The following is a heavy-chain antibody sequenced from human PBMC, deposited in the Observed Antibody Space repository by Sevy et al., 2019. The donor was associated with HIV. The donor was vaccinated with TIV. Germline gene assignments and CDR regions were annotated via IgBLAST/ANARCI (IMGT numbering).Heavy chain of an antibody. Sequence: GGSLRLSCVASGFTFKTYAMNWVRQAPGKGLEWVSGISGGGGRTSYADSVEGRFTISRDNSMNTLYLQMNSLRAEDTALYYCARVRDDSSGFHLDYWGQGTLVTVSS. V-gene: IGHV3-23*01. CDR1: GFTFKTYA. J-gene: IGHJ4*02. CDR2: ISGGGGRT. D-gene: IGHD3-22*01. CDR3: ARVRDDSSGFHLDY.